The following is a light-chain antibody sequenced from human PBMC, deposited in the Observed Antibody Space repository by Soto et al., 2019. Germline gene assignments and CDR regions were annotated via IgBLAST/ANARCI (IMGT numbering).Light chain of an antibody. CDR3: QQYGRSPLT. V-gene: IGKV3-20*01. CDR2: GAS. J-gene: IGKJ1*01. Sequence: EIVLTQSPGTLSLSPWERAALSCRASQSVSSTYLAWYQQKPGQAPRLLIFGASSRATGIPDRFSGSGSGTDFSLTISRLEPEDFAVYYCQQYGRSPLTFGQGTKVEIK. CDR1: QSVSSTY.